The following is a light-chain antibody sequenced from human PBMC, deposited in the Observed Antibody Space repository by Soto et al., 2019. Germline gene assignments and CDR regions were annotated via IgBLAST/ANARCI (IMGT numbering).Light chain of an antibody. CDR1: QSVSSY. Sequence: EIVLTQSPATLSLSPGERATLSCRASQSVSSYLAWYQQKPGQAPRLLIYDASNRATGIPARFSGSGSGTDFTLTISRLEPEDFAVYYCQQRSNWPPNWTFGQGTKVEIK. V-gene: IGKV3-11*01. J-gene: IGKJ1*01. CDR3: QQRSNWPPNWT. CDR2: DAS.